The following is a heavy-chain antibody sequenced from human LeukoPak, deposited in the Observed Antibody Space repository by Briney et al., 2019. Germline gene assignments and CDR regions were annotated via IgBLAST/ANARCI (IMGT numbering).Heavy chain of an antibody. J-gene: IGHJ6*02. D-gene: IGHD3-9*01. Sequence: PSETLSLTCAVFGGSFSGYYWSWIRQSPEKGLEGIGEMSHTGATNYNPSPKSRVTVSVDTSKKQFSLNLRSVTAADTAVYYCARGLHYNILTGGMDVWGQGTTVIVSS. V-gene: IGHV4-34*01. CDR3: ARGLHYNILTGGMDV. CDR2: MSHTGAT. CDR1: GGSFSGYY.